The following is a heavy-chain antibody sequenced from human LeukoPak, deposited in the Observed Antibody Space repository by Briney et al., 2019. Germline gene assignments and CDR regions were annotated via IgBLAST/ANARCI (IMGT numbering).Heavy chain of an antibody. CDR3: ARDRSGYCSSISCYWGSFDY. Sequence: GRSLRLSCAASGFTSSSYAMHWVRQAPGKGLEWVAVISSDGSNRYYADSVKGRFTISRDNSKNTLYLQMNSLRAEDTAVYYCARDRSGYCSSISCYWGSFDYWGQGTLVTVSS. D-gene: IGHD2-2*01. V-gene: IGHV3-30-3*01. CDR1: GFTSSSYA. J-gene: IGHJ4*02. CDR2: ISSDGSNR.